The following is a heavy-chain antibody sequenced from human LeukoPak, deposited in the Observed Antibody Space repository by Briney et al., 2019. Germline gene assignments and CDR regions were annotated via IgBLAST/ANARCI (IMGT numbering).Heavy chain of an antibody. V-gene: IGHV3-23*01. CDR1: GFTFSSYA. CDR3: AKAGRGSSYSNYYFDY. D-gene: IGHD4-4*01. CDR2: ISGSGGST. J-gene: IGHJ4*02. Sequence: PGGSLRLSCAASGFTFSSYAMSWVRQAPGKGLEWVSAISGSGGSTYYADSVKGRFTISRDNSKNTLYLQMNSLRAEDTAVYYCAKAGRGSSYSNYYFDYWGQGTLVTVSS.